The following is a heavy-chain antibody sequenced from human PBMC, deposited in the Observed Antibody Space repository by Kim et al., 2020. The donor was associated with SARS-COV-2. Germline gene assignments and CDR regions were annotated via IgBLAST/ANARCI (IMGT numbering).Heavy chain of an antibody. V-gene: IGHV3-21*04. D-gene: IGHD6-19*01. Sequence: GGSLRLSCAASGFTFSSYCMNWVRQAPGKGLEWISSISSSSSYIYYADSVKGRFTISRDNARASLYLQMNSLRAEDTAVYYCARVLTSGWSYFDYWGQVT. J-gene: IGHJ4*02. CDR1: GFTFSSYC. CDR2: ISSSSSYI. CDR3: ARVLTSGWSYFDY.